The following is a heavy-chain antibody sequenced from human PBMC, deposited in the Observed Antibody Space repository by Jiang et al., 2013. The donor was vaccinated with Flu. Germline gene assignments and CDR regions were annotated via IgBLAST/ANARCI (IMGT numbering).Heavy chain of an antibody. CDR3: AGYDLRWYYFDY. D-gene: IGHD5-12*01. CDR2: IYYSGST. V-gene: IGHV4-59*08. Sequence: SLTCTVSGGSISSYYWSWIRQPPGKGLEWIGYIYYSGSTNYNPSLKSRVTISVDTSKNQFSLKLSSVTAADTAVYYCAGYDLRWYYFDYWGQGTLVTVSS. CDR1: GGSISSYY. J-gene: IGHJ4*02.